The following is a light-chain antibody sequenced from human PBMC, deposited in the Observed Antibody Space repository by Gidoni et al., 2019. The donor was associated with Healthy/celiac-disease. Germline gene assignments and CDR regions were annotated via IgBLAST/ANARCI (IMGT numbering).Light chain of an antibody. CDR3: QQYNSYSPYT. Sequence: DIQMTQSPSTLSASVGDRVTITCRASQSISSWLSWYQQKQGKAPKLLIYKASSVESGVPSRFSGSGSGTEFTLTSSSLQPDDFATYYCQQYNSYSPYTFGQGTKLEIK. CDR2: KAS. CDR1: QSISSW. J-gene: IGKJ2*01. V-gene: IGKV1-5*03.